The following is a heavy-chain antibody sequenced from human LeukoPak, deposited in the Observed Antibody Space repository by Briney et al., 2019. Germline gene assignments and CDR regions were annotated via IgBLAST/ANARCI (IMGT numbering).Heavy chain of an antibody. CDR1: CGSISSYY. Sequence: SETLSLTCTVSCGSISSYYWSWMRQPPGKGREWSGYIYYRGRTNYNPSLKSRVTISEDTSKNQFSLKLSAVTAADTAVYCCARGGNWGQGTLVTVSS. D-gene: IGHD2/OR15-2a*01. J-gene: IGHJ4*02. V-gene: IGHV4-59*01. CDR3: ARGGN. CDR2: IYYRGRT.